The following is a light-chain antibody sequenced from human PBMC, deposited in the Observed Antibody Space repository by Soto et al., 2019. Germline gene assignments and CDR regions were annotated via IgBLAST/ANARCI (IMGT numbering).Light chain of an antibody. CDR2: KVS. Sequence: DVVVTQSPLSLPVTLGQAASISCRSSQSLVFSDGNTYLSWFQQRPGQSPRRLIYKVSKRDSGVPDRFSGSGSVTDFTLRISTVEAEDIGVYYCMQSLQTPITFGQGTRLEIK. CDR3: MQSLQTPIT. J-gene: IGKJ5*01. CDR1: QSLVFSDGNTY. V-gene: IGKV2-30*01.